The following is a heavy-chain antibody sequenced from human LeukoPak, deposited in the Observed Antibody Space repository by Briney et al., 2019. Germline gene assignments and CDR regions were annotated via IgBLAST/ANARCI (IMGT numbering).Heavy chain of an antibody. J-gene: IGHJ5*02. CDR1: GGSISSPNYY. CDR3: ARDHRESFYDFWSAFDP. D-gene: IGHD3-3*01. Sequence: TLPLTCTVSGGSISSPNYYWSWIRQPAGKGLEWIGRIYTSGSTNYNPSLKSRLTISLDTSKNQFSLKLSSVTAADTAVYYCARDHRESFYDFWSAFDPWGQGTLVTVSS. CDR2: IYTSGST. V-gene: IGHV4-61*02.